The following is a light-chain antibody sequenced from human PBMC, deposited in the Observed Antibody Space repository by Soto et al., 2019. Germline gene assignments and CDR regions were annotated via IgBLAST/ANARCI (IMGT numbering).Light chain of an antibody. CDR3: LQYHNLWA. J-gene: IGKJ1*01. Sequence: EIVLTQSPATLSLSPGERATLSCRASQNIYSNIAWYQQRPGQAPRLLIYRASTRATGVPARFSGSGSGTEFTLTISSLQSEDFAVYSCLQYHNLWAFGQGTKVEIK. CDR1: QNIYSN. V-gene: IGKV3-15*01. CDR2: RAS.